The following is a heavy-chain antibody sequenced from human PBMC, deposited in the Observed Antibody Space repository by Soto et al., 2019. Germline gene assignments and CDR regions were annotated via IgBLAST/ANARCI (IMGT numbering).Heavy chain of an antibody. CDR2: INAGNGNT. Sequence: QVQLVQSGAEEKKPGASVKVSCKASGYTFTSYAMHWVRQAPGQRLEWMGWINAGNGNTKYSQKFQGRVTITRDTSPSXXYMELSSLRSEDTAVYYCARDPDYGDYGTSPADDYWGQGTLVTVSS. CDR3: ARDPDYGDYGTSPADDY. J-gene: IGHJ4*02. D-gene: IGHD4-17*01. CDR1: GYTFTSYA. V-gene: IGHV1-3*05.